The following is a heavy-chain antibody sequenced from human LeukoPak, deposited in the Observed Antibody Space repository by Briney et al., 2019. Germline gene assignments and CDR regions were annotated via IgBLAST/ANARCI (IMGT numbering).Heavy chain of an antibody. CDR1: GFTFSSYW. D-gene: IGHD3-3*01. J-gene: IGHJ4*02. Sequence: PGGSLRLSCAAPGFTFSSYWMHWVRQAPGKGLVWVSRINSDGSSTSYADSVKGRFTISRDNAKNTLYLQMNSLRAEDTAVYYCARPYDFWTGLLDYWGQGTLVTVSS. CDR2: INSDGSST. V-gene: IGHV3-74*01. CDR3: ARPYDFWTGLLDY.